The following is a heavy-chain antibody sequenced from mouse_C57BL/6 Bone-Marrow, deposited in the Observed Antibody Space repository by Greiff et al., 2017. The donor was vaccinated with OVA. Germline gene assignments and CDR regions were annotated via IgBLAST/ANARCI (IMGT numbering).Heavy chain of an antibody. CDR1: GYTFTSYG. Sequence: VKLQQSGAELARPGASVKLSCKASGYTFTSYGISWVKQRTGQGLEWIGAIYPRSGNTYYNEKFKGKATLTAYKSSSTAYMELRSLTSEDSAVYFCARDYDASQYWGQGTTLTVSS. D-gene: IGHD2-3*01. CDR2: IYPRSGNT. J-gene: IGHJ2*01. V-gene: IGHV1-81*01. CDR3: ARDYDASQY.